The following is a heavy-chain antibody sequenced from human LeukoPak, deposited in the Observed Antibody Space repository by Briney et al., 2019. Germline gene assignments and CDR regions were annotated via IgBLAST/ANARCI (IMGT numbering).Heavy chain of an antibody. V-gene: IGHV3-23*01. Sequence: QAGGSLRLSCAASGFTFSSYAMTWVRQAPGKGLEWVSAITSSGGGTYYADSVKGRFAISRDNSKNTLYLQMNSLRAEDTAVYYCASEHPNKPWYSSSSGYFDYWGQGTLVTVSS. CDR2: ITSSGGGT. D-gene: IGHD6-6*01. J-gene: IGHJ4*02. CDR3: ASEHPNKPWYSSSSGYFDY. CDR1: GFTFSSYA.